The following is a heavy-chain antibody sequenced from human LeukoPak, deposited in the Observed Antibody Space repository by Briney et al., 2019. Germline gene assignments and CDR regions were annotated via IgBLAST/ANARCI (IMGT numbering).Heavy chain of an antibody. D-gene: IGHD5-12*01. CDR3: ARERRGYDWVDY. J-gene: IGHJ4*02. Sequence: ASVKVSCKASGYTFTSYDINWVRQATGQGLEWMGWMNTNSGNTGYAQKFQGRVTMTRNTSISTAYMELSSLRSEDTAVYYCARERRGYDWVDYWGQGTLVTVSS. V-gene: IGHV1-8*01. CDR1: GYTFTSYD. CDR2: MNTNSGNT.